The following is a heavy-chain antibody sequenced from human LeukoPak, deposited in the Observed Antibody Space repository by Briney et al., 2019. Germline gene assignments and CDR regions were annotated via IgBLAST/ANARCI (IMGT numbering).Heavy chain of an antibody. CDR1: GFTFSSYG. D-gene: IGHD5-24*01. CDR2: ASYDGNNN. CDR3: AKDARDGSNHTSYYFDS. V-gene: IGHV3-30*18. J-gene: IGHJ4*02. Sequence: PGTSLRLSCAASGFTFSSYGIHWVRQAPGKGLEWVTVASYDGNNNYYADSVRGRFTISRDSSKNTLYLQMNSLRAEDTAVHYCAKDARDGSNHTSYYFDSWGQGTLVTVSS.